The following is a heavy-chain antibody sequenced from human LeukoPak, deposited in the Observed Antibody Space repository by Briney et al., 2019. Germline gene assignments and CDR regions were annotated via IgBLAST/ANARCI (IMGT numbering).Heavy chain of an antibody. Sequence: GGSLRLSCAASGFTFDDYAMHWVRQAPGKGLERVSGISWNSGSIGYADSVKGRFTISRDNAKNSLYLQMNSLRAEDTALYYCAKAGGYCSSTSCYNWFDPWGQGTLVTVSS. CDR3: AKAGGYCSSTSCYNWFDP. J-gene: IGHJ5*02. CDR2: ISWNSGSI. D-gene: IGHD2-2*03. V-gene: IGHV3-9*01. CDR1: GFTFDDYA.